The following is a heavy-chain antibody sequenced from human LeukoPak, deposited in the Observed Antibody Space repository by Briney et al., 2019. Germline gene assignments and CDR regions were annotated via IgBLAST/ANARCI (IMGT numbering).Heavy chain of an antibody. CDR1: GYTFTGYY. CDR2: INPNSGGT. V-gene: IGHV1-2*02. Sequence: GASVKVSCKASGYTFTGYYMHWVRQAPGQGLEWMGWINPNSGGTNYAQKFQGRVTMTRDTSISTAYMELSRLRSDDAAVYYCARDRRPDYYYMDVWGKGTTVTVSS. CDR3: ARDRRPDYYYMDV. J-gene: IGHJ6*03.